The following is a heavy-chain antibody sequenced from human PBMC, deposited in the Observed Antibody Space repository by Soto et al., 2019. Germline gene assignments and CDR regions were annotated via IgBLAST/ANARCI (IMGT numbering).Heavy chain of an antibody. CDR3: ARARQRDTGRGLDV. CDR2: ISYSGST. D-gene: IGHD5-18*01. Sequence: ETLSLTCTISGDSINNYFWNWIRQTPGKGLEWIGYISYSGSTSYNPSLQSRVTISSDTSKNHFSLKLSSVTAADTAVYYCARARQRDTGRGLDVWGQGTTVTV. V-gene: IGHV4-59*01. CDR1: GDSINNYF. J-gene: IGHJ6*02.